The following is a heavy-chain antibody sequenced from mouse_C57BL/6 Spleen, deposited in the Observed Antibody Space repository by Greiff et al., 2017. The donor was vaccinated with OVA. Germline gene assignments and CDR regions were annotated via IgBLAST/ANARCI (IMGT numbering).Heavy chain of an antibody. CDR1: GFTFSSYT. CDR2: ISGGGGNT. Sequence: EVKLVESGGGLVKPGGSLKLSCAASGFTFSSYTMSWVRQTPEKRLEWVATISGGGGNTYYPDSVKGRFTISRDNAKNTLYLQMSSLRSEDTALYYCARHDDYPFDYWDQGTTLTVSS. J-gene: IGHJ2*01. D-gene: IGHD2-4*01. CDR3: ARHDDYPFDY. V-gene: IGHV5-9*01.